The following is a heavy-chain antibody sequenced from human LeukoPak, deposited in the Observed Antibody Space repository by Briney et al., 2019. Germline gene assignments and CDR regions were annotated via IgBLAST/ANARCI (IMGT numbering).Heavy chain of an antibody. CDR3: ARARDGYNSYDAFDI. CDR2: IIPIFGTA. Sequence: GASVKVSCKASGGTFSSYAISWVRQAPGQGLEWMGGIIPIFGTANYAQKFQGRVTTTTDESTSTAYMELSSLRSEDTAVYYCARARDGYNSYDAFDIWGQGTMVTVSS. V-gene: IGHV1-69*05. D-gene: IGHD5-24*01. CDR1: GGTFSSYA. J-gene: IGHJ3*02.